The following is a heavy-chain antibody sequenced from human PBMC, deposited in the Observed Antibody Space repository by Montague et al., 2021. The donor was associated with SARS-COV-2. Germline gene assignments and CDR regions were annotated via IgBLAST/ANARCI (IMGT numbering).Heavy chain of an antibody. CDR1: GGSFGDDH. CDR3: ARGHLSVSMIVVVFTSASYYFDD. J-gene: IGHJ4*02. V-gene: IGHV4-34*01. Sequence: SETLSLTCGVYGGSFGDDHWSWIRQPPGKGLEWIGDIKQSGSTNYNPSLKSRVTISVDTSRNQFSLKLTSVTAADTAVYFCARGHLSVSMIVVVFTSASYYFDDWGQGARVTVSS. D-gene: IGHD3-22*01. CDR2: IKQSGST.